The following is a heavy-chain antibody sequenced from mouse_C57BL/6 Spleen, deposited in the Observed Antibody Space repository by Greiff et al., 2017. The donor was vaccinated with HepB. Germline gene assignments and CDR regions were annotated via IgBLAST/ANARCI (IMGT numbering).Heavy chain of an antibody. V-gene: IGHV1-42*01. CDR3: ARFPYYYGSSYNYAMDY. Sequence: VQLKESGPELVKPGASVKISCKASGYSFTGYYMNWVKQSPEKSLEWIGEINPSTGGTTYNQKFKAKATLTVDKSSSTAYMQLKSLTSEDSAVYYCARFPYYYGSSYNYAMDYWGQGTSVTVSS. CDR2: INPSTGGT. CDR1: GYSFTGYY. J-gene: IGHJ4*01. D-gene: IGHD1-1*01.